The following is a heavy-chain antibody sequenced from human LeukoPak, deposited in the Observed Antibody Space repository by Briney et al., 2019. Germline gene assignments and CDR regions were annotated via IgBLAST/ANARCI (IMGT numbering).Heavy chain of an antibody. CDR2: IYHSGST. V-gene: IGHV4-30-2*01. CDR1: GGSISSGGYY. J-gene: IGHJ5*02. Sequence: SETLSLTCTVSGGSISSGGYYWSWIRQPPGKGLEWIGYIYHSGSTYYNPSLKSRVTISVDRSKNQFSLKLSSVTAADTAVYYCARVGGGSTGFFFDPWGQGTLVTVSS. D-gene: IGHD1-26*01. CDR3: ARVGGGSTGFFFDP.